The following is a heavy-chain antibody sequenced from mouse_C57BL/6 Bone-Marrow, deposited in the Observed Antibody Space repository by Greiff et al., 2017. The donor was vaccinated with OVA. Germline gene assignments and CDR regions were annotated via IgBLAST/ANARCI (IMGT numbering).Heavy chain of an antibody. CDR1: GYTFTSYW. D-gene: IGHD2-4*01. V-gene: IGHV1-69*01. Sequence: QVKLQQPGAELVMPGASVKLSCTASGYTFTSYWMHWVKQTPGQGLEWIGEIDPSDSYTNYNQKFKGKFTLTVDKSSSTAYMQLSSLTSEDSAVYYRARGGYDYDDYAMDYWGQGTSVTVSS. J-gene: IGHJ4*01. CDR3: ARGGYDYDDYAMDY. CDR2: IDPSDSYT.